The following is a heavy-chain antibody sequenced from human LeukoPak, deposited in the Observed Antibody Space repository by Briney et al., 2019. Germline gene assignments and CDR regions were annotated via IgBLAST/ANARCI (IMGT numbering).Heavy chain of an antibody. V-gene: IGHV3-23*01. CDR2: ISNSGGTI. D-gene: IGHD1-26*01. CDR1: GFTFSNYA. J-gene: IGHJ4*02. Sequence: GGSLRLSCAASGFTFSNYAMSWVRQAPGEGLEWVSAISNSGGTIHYADSVKGRFTISRDNSKNTLYLQMNSLTAEDTAVYHCAKGKGTGSYYYFDYWGQGTLDIVSS. CDR3: AKGKGTGSYYYFDY.